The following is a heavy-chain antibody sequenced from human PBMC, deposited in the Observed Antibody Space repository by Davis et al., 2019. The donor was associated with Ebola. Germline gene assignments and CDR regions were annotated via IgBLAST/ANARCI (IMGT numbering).Heavy chain of an antibody. CDR1: GFTFSSYS. CDR3: ARDSWTYYDFWSGSTFRY. J-gene: IGHJ4*02. D-gene: IGHD3-3*01. CDR2: ISSSSTI. V-gene: IGHV3-48*02. Sequence: GESLKISCAASGFTFSSYSMNWVRQAPGKGLEWVSYISSSSTIYYADSVKGRFTISRDNAKNSLYLQMNSLRDEDTAVYYCARDSWTYYDFWSGSTFRYWGQGTLVTVSS.